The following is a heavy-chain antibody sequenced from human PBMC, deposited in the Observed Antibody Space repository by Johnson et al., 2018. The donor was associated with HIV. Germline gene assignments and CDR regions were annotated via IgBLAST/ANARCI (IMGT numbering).Heavy chain of an antibody. CDR1: GFTFDDYA. V-gene: IGHV3-9*01. CDR2: ISWNSGSI. D-gene: IGHD3-3*01. CDR3: ARVEQRSGYYRGGFDM. Sequence: VQLVESGGGLVQPGRSLRLSCAASGFTFDDYAMHWVRQAPGKGLEWVSGISWNSGSIGYADSVKGRFTISRDNAKNSLYLQMNSLRAEDTALYYCARVEQRSGYYRGGFDMWGQGTMVTVSS. J-gene: IGHJ3*02.